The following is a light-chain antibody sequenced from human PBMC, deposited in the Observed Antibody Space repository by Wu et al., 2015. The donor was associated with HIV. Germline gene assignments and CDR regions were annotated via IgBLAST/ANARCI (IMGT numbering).Light chain of an antibody. CDR2: DTS. CDR1: QSVSVS. V-gene: IGKV3-20*01. J-gene: IGKJ2*01. CDR3: QQYGNSPPYT. Sequence: EIVLTQSPATLSLSPGETATLSCRASQSVSVSLAWFQHKPGQAPRLLIYDTSNRATGIPARFSGSGSGTDFILTISRLEPEDFAVYYCQQYGNSPPYTFGQGTKLEIK.